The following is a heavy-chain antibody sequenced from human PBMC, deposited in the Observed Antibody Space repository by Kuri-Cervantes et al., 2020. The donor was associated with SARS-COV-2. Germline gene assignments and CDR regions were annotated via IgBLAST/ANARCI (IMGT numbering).Heavy chain of an antibody. V-gene: IGHV3-48*01. Sequence: GGSLRLSCAASGFTFSSYSMNWVRQAPGKGLEWVSYISSSSSTIYYADSVKGRFTISRDNSKNTLYRQMNSLRAEDTAVYYCARGGDYVEEEVYYYYGMDVWGQGTTVTVSS. CDR3: ARGGDYVEEEVYYYYGMDV. CDR2: ISSSSSTI. D-gene: IGHD4-17*01. J-gene: IGHJ6*02. CDR1: GFTFSSYS.